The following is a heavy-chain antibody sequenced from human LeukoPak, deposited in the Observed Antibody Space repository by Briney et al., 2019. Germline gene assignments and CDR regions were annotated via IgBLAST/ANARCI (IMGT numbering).Heavy chain of an antibody. CDR2: IYSGGST. V-gene: IGHV3-53*01. D-gene: IGHD3-10*01. J-gene: IGHJ4*02. CDR3: ARERKDYGSGSYYTDY. Sequence: GGSLRLSCAASGLTVSSNYMSWVRQAPGKGLEWVSVIYSGGSTYYADSVKGRFTISRDNSKNTLYLQMNSLRAEDTAVYYCARERKDYGSGSYYTDYWGQGTLVTVSS. CDR1: GLTVSSNY.